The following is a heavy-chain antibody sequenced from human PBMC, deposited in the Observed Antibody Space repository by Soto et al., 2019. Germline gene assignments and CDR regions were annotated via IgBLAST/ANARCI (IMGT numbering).Heavy chain of an antibody. J-gene: IGHJ6*03. D-gene: IGHD6-6*01. Sequence: GESLKISCAASGFTFSSYGMHWVRQAPGKGLEWVAVIWYDGSNKYYADSVKGRFTISRDNSKNTLYLQMNSLRAEDTAVYYCARNKGARPLYYYYYMDVWGKGTTVTVSS. CDR3: ARNKGARPLYYYYYMDV. CDR1: GFTFSSYG. CDR2: IWYDGSNK. V-gene: IGHV3-33*01.